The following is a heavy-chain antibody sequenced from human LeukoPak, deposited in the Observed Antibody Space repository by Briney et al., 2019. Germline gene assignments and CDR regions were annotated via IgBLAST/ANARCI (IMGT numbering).Heavy chain of an antibody. J-gene: IGHJ5*01. D-gene: IGHD3-10*01. CDR2: IYHSGST. V-gene: IGHV4-39*07. Sequence: SETLSLTCTVSGGSVSSTTYYWGWIRQPPGKGLEWIGSIYHSGSTYYNPSLKSRVTISVDTSKNQFSLKLSSVTAADTAVYYCAREGGRSNILVWFGELWFDYWGQGTLVTVSS. CDR3: AREGGRSNILVWFGELWFDY. CDR1: GGSVSSTTYY.